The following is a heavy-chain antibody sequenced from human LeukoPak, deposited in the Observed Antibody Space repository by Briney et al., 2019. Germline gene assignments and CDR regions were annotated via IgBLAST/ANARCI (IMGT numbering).Heavy chain of an antibody. CDR1: GGNFKSFV. J-gene: IGHJ4*02. Sequence: ASVKVSFKASGGNFKSFVFSWVRQVPGQGPEWLGVIMSLFGKAHYAQKFQDRVTFTADESTSTDYMEVRSLTYEDTAVYYCAQESRTGTWPSDYWGQGTLVTVSS. V-gene: IGHV1-69*13. D-gene: IGHD3/OR15-3a*01. CDR3: AQESRTGTWPSDY. CDR2: IMSLFGKA.